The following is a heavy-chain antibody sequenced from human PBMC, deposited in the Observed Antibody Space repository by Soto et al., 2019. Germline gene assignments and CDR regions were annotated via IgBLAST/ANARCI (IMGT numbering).Heavy chain of an antibody. D-gene: IGHD1-1*01. V-gene: IGHV1-8*01. CDR3: ARGGTTGTPSRVYGMDV. CDR1: GYTFTSYD. CDR2: MNPNSGNT. Sequence: QVQLVQSGAEVKKPGASVKVSCKASGYTFTSYDINWVRQATGQGLEWMGWMNPNSGNTGYAQKFQGRVTMTRNTSISTAYMELSSLGSEDTAVYYCARGGTTGTPSRVYGMDVWGQGTTVTVSS. J-gene: IGHJ6*02.